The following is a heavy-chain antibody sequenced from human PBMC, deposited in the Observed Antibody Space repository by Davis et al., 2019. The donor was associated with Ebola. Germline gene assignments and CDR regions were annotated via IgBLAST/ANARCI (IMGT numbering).Heavy chain of an antibody. CDR2: VSHSERER. CDR3: VRAVFHEVLDY. J-gene: IGHJ4*02. CDR1: GFTFRNYA. D-gene: IGHD3-3*01. Sequence: PGGSLRLSCAASGFTFRNYAMHWVRQAPGKGLEWVAVVSHSERERFYADSVKGRFTISRDNSGNTLYLQMSSLTVDDTAVYYCVRAVFHEVLDYWGQGTPVTVSS. V-gene: IGHV3-30*04.